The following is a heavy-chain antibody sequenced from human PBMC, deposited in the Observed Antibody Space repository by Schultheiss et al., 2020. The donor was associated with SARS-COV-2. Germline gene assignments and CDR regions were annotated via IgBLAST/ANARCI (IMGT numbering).Heavy chain of an antibody. V-gene: IGHV4-59*12. Sequence: SETLSLTCTVSGGSISSYYWSWIRQPPGKGLEWIGYIYYSENTNYNPSLKSRVTISVDTSKNQFSLKLSSVTAADTAMYYCARKGMLSMARWGQGTLVTVSS. J-gene: IGHJ4*02. CDR1: GGSISSYY. CDR2: IYYSENT. D-gene: IGHD2-8*01. CDR3: ARKGMLSMAR.